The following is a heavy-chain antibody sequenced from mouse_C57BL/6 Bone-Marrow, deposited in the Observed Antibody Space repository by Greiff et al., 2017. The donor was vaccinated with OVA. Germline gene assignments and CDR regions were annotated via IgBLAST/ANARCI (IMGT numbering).Heavy chain of an antibody. CDR2: ISSGGSYT. V-gene: IGHV5-6*01. Sequence: EVKLMESGGDLVKPGGSLKLSCAASGFTFSSHGMSWVRQTPDKRLEWVATISSGGSYTYYPDSVKGRFTISRDNAKNTLYLQMSSLKSEDTAMYYCARPNWDGAYWGQGTLVTVSA. CDR1: GFTFSSHG. CDR3: ARPNWDGAY. D-gene: IGHD4-1*01. J-gene: IGHJ3*01.